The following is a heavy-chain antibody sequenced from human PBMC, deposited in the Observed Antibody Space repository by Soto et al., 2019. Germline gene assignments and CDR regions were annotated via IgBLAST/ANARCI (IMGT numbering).Heavy chain of an antibody. Sequence: QVQLVESGGGVVQPGRSLRLSCAASGFTFSSYGMHWVRQAPGKGLEWVAVIWYDGSNKYYADSVKGRFTISRDNSKNTLDLQMNSLRAEDTAVYYCARGDCSGGSCYRLRGGYFDYWGQGTLVTVSS. CDR1: GFTFSSYG. V-gene: IGHV3-33*01. J-gene: IGHJ4*02. CDR2: IWYDGSNK. CDR3: ARGDCSGGSCYRLRGGYFDY. D-gene: IGHD2-15*01.